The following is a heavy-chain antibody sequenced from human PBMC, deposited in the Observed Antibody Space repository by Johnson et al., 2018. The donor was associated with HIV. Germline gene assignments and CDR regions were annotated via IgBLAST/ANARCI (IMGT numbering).Heavy chain of an antibody. V-gene: IGHV3-23*04. CDR1: GFTFSSYA. Sequence: VQLVESGGGLVQPGGSLRLSCAASGFTFSSYAMSLVRQAPGKGLEWVSVISGSGDSTYYADSVKGRFTISRDNSKNTLYLQMNSLRAEDTAVYYCARDTVVTPPHDAFDIWGQGTMVTVSS. CDR2: ISGSGDST. CDR3: ARDTVVTPPHDAFDI. J-gene: IGHJ3*02. D-gene: IGHD4-23*01.